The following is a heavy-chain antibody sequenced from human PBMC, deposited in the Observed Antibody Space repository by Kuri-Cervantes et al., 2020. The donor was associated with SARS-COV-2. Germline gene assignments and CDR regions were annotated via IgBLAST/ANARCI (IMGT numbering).Heavy chain of an antibody. D-gene: IGHD2-2*01. CDR2: ISYNGRNT. Sequence: GGSLRLSCAASGLIFSSYAMHWVRQAPGKGLEWVAVISYNGRNTYYADSVKGRFTISRDNSKNTLYLQMNSLRAEDTAVYYCARDHCSSTSCHYYLDYWGQGTLVTVSS. CDR1: GLIFSSYA. CDR3: ARDHCSSTSCHYYLDY. J-gene: IGHJ4*02. V-gene: IGHV3-30*01.